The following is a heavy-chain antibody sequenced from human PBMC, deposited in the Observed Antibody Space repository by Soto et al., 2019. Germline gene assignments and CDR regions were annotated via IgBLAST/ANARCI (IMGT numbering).Heavy chain of an antibody. J-gene: IGHJ5*02. CDR2: ISSSSSYI. V-gene: IGHV3-21*01. CDR1: RFTFSSYS. CDR3: ARASYYDSSGYFFQGAWFDP. D-gene: IGHD3-22*01. Sequence: LRLSCAASRFTFSSYSMNWVRQAPGKGLEWVSSISSSSSYIYYADSVKGRFTISRDNAKNSLYLQMNSLRAEDTAVYYCARASYYDSSGYFFQGAWFDPWGQGTLVTVSS.